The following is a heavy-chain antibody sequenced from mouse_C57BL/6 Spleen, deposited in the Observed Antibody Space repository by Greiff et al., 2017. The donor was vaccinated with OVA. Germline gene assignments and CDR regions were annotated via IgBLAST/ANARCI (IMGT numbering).Heavy chain of an antibody. CDR1: GYSITSGYY. D-gene: IGHD1-1*01. Sequence: DVKLVESGPGLVKPSQSLSLTCSVTGYSITSGYYWNWIRQFPGNKLEWMGYISYDGSNNYNPSLKNRISITRDTSKNQFFLKLNSVTTEDTATYYCARKVSDYYGSSEDYFDYWGQGTTLTVSS. J-gene: IGHJ2*01. CDR2: ISYDGSN. CDR3: ARKVSDYYGSSEDYFDY. V-gene: IGHV3-6*01.